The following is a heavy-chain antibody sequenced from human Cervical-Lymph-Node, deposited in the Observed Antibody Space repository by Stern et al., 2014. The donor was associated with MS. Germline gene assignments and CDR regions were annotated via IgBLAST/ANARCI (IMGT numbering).Heavy chain of an antibody. CDR2: INSRGTTI. D-gene: IGHD1-14*01. Sequence: VQLVESGGGLVTPGGSLRLSCAASGFTFSDSHMSWIRQAPGKGLEWVSDINSRGTTIYYADSVKGRFTISRDNAKNLLYLQMNSLRAEDTAVYYCAKQKGTGWGQGTLVTVSS. J-gene: IGHJ4*02. CDR1: GFTFSDSH. CDR3: AKQKGTG. V-gene: IGHV3-11*01.